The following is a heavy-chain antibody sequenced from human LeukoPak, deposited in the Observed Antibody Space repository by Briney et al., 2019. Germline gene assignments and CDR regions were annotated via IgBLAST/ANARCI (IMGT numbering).Heavy chain of an antibody. J-gene: IGHJ5*02. Sequence: GGSLRLSCAGSGFSVSSNYMSWVRQAPGKGLEWLSVIYRGDSIYYADSVKGRFTISRDNSKNTLYLQMNSLRAEDTAVYYCARLEVRGVIGPWGQGTLVTVSS. CDR2: IYRGDSI. CDR3: ARLEVRGVIGP. CDR1: GFSVSSNY. V-gene: IGHV3-53*01. D-gene: IGHD3-10*01.